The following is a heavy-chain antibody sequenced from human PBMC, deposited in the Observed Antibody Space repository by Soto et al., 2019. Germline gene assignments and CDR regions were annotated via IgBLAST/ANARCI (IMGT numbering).Heavy chain of an antibody. CDR3: AREEGDYYDSSGYYSDGMDV. V-gene: IGHV3-11*01. CDR1: GFTFSDYY. CDR2: ISSSGSTI. D-gene: IGHD3-22*01. Sequence: GGSLRLSCAASGFTFSDYYMSWIRQAPGKGLEWVSYISSSGSTIYYADSVKGRFTISRDNAKNSLYLQMNSLRAEDTAVYYCAREEGDYYDSSGYYSDGMDVWGQGTTVTVSS. J-gene: IGHJ6*02.